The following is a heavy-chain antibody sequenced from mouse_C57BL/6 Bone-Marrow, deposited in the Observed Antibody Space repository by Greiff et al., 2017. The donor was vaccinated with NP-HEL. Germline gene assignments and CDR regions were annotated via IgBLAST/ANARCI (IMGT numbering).Heavy chain of an antibody. CDR2: INPSTGGT. CDR1: GYSFTGYY. Sequence: EVKLQESGPELVKPGASVKISCKASGYSFTGYYMNWVKQSPEKSLEWIGEINPSTGGTTYNQKFKAKATLTVDKSSSTAYMQLKSLTSEDSAVYYCARRRDGNYAFDYWGQGTTLTVSS. J-gene: IGHJ2*01. V-gene: IGHV1-42*01. CDR3: ARRRDGNYAFDY. D-gene: IGHD2-1*01.